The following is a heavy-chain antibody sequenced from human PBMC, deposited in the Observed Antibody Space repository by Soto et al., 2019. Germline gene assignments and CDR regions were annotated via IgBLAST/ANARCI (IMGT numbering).Heavy chain of an antibody. D-gene: IGHD5-12*01. CDR3: HIILRPWLRLRDF. CDR2: IVVGSGNT. CDR1: GFTFTSSA. J-gene: IGHJ4*02. Sequence: SVKVSCKASGFTFTSSAVQWVRQARGQRLEWIGWIVVGSGNTNYAQKFQERVTITRDMSTSTAYMELSSLRSEDTAVYYCHIILRPWLRLRDFWGQGTLVTGSS. V-gene: IGHV1-58*01.